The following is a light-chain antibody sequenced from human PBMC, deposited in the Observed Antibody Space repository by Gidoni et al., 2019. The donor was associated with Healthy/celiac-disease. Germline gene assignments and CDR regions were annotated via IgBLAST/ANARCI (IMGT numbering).Light chain of an antibody. Sequence: DVVMTQPPDSLAVALGERATINCKSSQSLLYSSNNKNYLAWYQQKPGPPPKLLIYWASTRESGVPDRFSGSASATDFPLTISRLQAEDVAVYYCQQYYSTPRTFGQGTKVEIK. V-gene: IGKV4-1*01. CDR1: QSLLYSSNNKNY. CDR2: WAS. J-gene: IGKJ1*01. CDR3: QQYYSTPRT.